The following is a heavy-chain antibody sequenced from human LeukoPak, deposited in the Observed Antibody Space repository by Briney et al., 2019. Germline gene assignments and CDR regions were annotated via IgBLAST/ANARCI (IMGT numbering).Heavy chain of an antibody. Sequence: ASVKVSCKASGYTFTSYYMHWVRQAPGQGLEWMGMINPSGGSTSYAQKFQGRVTMTRDTSTSTVYMELSSLRSEDTAVYYCARDSYQLLSHYYYGMDVWGKGTTVTVSS. CDR3: ARDSYQLLSHYYYGMDV. D-gene: IGHD2-2*01. J-gene: IGHJ6*04. CDR1: GYTFTSYY. CDR2: INPSGGST. V-gene: IGHV1-46*01.